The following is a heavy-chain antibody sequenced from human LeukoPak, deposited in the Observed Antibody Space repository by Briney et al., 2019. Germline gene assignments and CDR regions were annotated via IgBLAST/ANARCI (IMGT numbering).Heavy chain of an antibody. CDR3: ARGYLWFGELLGY. V-gene: IGHV3-30*04. D-gene: IGHD3-10*01. CDR1: GFTFSYYA. Sequence: GGSLRLSCSASGFTFSYYAMHWVRQAPGRGLQWVATIAYDGTNKYYANSVKGRFTISRDNSKNTLYLQMYSLRSEDTAVYYCARGYLWFGELLGYWGQGTLVTVSS. J-gene: IGHJ4*02. CDR2: IAYDGTNK.